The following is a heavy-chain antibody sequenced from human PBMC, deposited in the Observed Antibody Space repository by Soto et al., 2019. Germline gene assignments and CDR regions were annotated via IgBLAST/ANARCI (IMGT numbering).Heavy chain of an antibody. D-gene: IGHD6-13*01. CDR1: VYTFTSYR. J-gene: IGHJ4*02. CDR2: ISAYNGNT. CDR3: ARDRSIAAAGTRFGY. Sequence: ASVKLSCKGSVYTFTSYRISWVRQAPGQGLEWMGWISAYNGNTNYAQKLQGRVTMTTDTSTSTAYMELRSLRSDDTAVYYCARDRSIAAAGTRFGYWGQGTLVTVSS. V-gene: IGHV1-18*01.